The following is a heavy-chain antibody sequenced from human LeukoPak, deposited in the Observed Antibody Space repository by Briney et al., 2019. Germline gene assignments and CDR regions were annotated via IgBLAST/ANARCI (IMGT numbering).Heavy chain of an antibody. CDR1: GGTFSSYA. J-gene: IGHJ4*02. D-gene: IGHD3-22*01. V-gene: IGHV1-69*05. CDR3: ASGAYYYDSSGYYLFDY. CDR2: IIPIFGTA. Sequence: GSSVKVSCKASGGTFSSYAISWVRQAPGQGLEWMGGIIPIFGTANYAQKFQGRVTITTDESTSTAYMELSSLRSEDTAVYYCASGAYYYDSSGYYLFDYWGQGTLVTASS.